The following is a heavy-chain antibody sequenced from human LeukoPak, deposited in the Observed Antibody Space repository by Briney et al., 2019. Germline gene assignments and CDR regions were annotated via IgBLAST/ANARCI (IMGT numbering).Heavy chain of an antibody. Sequence: PGRSLRLSCAASGFTFSSYGMHWVRQAPGKGLEWVAVISYDGSNKYYADSVKGRFTISRDNSKNTLYLQMNSLRAEDTAVYYCASLAIAVASYYYYGMDVWGQGTTVTVSS. V-gene: IGHV3-30*03. CDR3: ASLAIAVASYYYYGMDV. J-gene: IGHJ6*02. CDR2: ISYDGSNK. CDR1: GFTFSSYG. D-gene: IGHD6-19*01.